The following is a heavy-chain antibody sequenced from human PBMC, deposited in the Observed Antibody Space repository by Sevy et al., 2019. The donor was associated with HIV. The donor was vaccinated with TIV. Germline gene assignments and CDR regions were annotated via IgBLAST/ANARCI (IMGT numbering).Heavy chain of an antibody. CDR2: ISYDGSNK. CDR1: GFTFSSYA. CDR3: ARDLRDYDSSGYYYFGSYFDY. V-gene: IGHV3-30-3*01. Sequence: GGSLRLSCAASGFTFSSYAMHWVRQAPGKGLEWVAVISYDGSNKYYADSVKGRFTISRDNSKNTLYLQMNSLRAEDTAVYYCARDLRDYDSSGYYYFGSYFDYWGQGTLVTVSS. D-gene: IGHD3-22*01. J-gene: IGHJ4*02.